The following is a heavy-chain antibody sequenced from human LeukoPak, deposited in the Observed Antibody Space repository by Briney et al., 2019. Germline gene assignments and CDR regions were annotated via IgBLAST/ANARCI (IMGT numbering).Heavy chain of an antibody. CDR3: ARTIVIRAGFDN. V-gene: IGHV4-59*01. J-gene: IGHJ4*02. Sequence: SETLSLTCTVSGGSIGTYYWSWIRQPPGKGLEWIGCIYYDGNTNYNPSLKSRVTISVDTSKNHFSLKLTSVTAADTAVYYCARTIVIRAGFDNWGQGTLVTVSS. CDR2: IYYDGNT. D-gene: IGHD2/OR15-2a*01. CDR1: GGSIGTYY.